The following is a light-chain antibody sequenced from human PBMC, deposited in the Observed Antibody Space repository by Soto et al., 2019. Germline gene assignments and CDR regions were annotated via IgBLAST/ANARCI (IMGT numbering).Light chain of an antibody. Sequence: QSALTQPPSASGSPGQSVTISCTGTSSDVGGYNYVSWYQQHPGKVPKLMIYEVNKRPSGVPDRFSGSKSGNTASLTVSGLQSEDEADYYCSSYAGSNSFVFGTGTKVTVL. CDR1: SSDVGGYNY. J-gene: IGLJ1*01. V-gene: IGLV2-8*01. CDR3: SSYAGSNSFV. CDR2: EVN.